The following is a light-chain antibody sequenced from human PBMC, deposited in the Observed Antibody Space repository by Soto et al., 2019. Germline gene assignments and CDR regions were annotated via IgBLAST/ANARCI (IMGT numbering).Light chain of an antibody. CDR1: QTVGTN. Sequence: EIVLTQSPVTLSVSPGERATLSCRASQTVGTNLAWFHQKPGQAPRLLFYGASTRATGIPARFSGSGSGTEFALTISSLQSEDFAIYYCHQSSRWPRTFGQGTTVEVK. V-gene: IGKV3-15*01. CDR2: GAS. CDR3: HQSSRWPRT. J-gene: IGKJ1*01.